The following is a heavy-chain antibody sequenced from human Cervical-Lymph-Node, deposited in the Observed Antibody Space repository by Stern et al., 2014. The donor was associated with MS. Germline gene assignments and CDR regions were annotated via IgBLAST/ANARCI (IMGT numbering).Heavy chain of an antibody. Sequence: VQLLQSGGGVVQPGRSLRLSWEASGCRFSSYGINWVRQAHGQGLERGGVDSYDGSNTHYGVSVKGRFTISRDNSKNMLFLHMNSLSAEDTAVYYCVTGRGYMSGQPDFDYWGQGALVTVTS. CDR1: GCRFSSYG. V-gene: IGHV3-30*03. CDR2: DSYDGSNT. CDR3: VTGRGYMSGQPDFDY. D-gene: IGHD5-18*01. J-gene: IGHJ4*02.